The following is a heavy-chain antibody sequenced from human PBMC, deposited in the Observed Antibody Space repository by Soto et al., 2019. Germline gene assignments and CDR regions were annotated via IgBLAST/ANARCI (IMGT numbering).Heavy chain of an antibody. D-gene: IGHD3-10*01. J-gene: IGHJ6*02. CDR3: ARARSDSAGSRLGRRLDV. V-gene: IGHV4-61*01. CDR2: IFFTGAT. Sequence: QVQLQESGPGLVKPSETLSLICIVSGDSVTFGHYYWSWIRQPPGKGLEWIGHIFFTGATNYSPSPKSPVTMSVDSSKRQFALNLTSVTAADSAIYYCARARSDSAGSRLGRRLDVWGQGTTVTVSS. CDR1: GDSVTFGHYY.